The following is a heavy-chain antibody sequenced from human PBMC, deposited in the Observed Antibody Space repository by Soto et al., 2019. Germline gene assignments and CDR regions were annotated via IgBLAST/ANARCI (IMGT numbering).Heavy chain of an antibody. Sequence: PGGSLRLSCAASGFTFSSFSLNWVRQAPGKGLEWVSSISSSSIYIYYADSVKGRFTISRDNAKSSLYLQMNSLRAEDTAVYYCARDTQRDGGYYYGMDVWGQGTTVTVSS. CDR3: ARDTQRDGGYYYGMDV. V-gene: IGHV3-21*01. J-gene: IGHJ6*02. CDR2: ISSSSIYI. CDR1: GFTFSSFS. D-gene: IGHD1-1*01.